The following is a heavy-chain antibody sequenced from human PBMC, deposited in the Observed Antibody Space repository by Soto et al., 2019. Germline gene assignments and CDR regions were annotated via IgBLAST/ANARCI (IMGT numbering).Heavy chain of an antibody. CDR1: EFSFDDYA. Sequence: GGSLRLSCAASEFSFDDYAMSWVRQAPGKGLEWVSSITYTGVSTYYADSVKGRFTISRDNSRDTLFLQMNSLRAEDTAIYYCAKSSVWYPYFDSSGQGTLVTVSS. CDR2: ITYTGVST. V-gene: IGHV3-23*01. D-gene: IGHD6-13*01. CDR3: AKSSVWYPYFDS. J-gene: IGHJ4*02.